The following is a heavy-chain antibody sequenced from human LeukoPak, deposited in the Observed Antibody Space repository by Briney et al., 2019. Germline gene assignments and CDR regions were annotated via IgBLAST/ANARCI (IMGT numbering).Heavy chain of an antibody. CDR1: GFTFSSYW. D-gene: IGHD5-24*01. J-gene: IGHJ4*02. Sequence: GGSLRLSCAASGFTFSSYWMHWVRQAPGKGLVWVSRISGDGSNSHYADSVKGRFTISRDNAENTLYLQMNSLGAEDTALYYCARTNYYFDNWGQGSLVTVSS. CDR3: ARTNYYFDN. CDR2: ISGDGSNS. V-gene: IGHV3-74*01.